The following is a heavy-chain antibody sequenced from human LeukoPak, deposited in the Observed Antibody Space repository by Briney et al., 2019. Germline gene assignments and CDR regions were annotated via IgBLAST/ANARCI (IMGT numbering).Heavy chain of an antibody. J-gene: IGHJ4*02. CDR3: AKDRGDYSNYRPYYFDY. Sequence: GGSLRLSCAASGFTFSSYAMRWLRQAPGKGLEWVSAISGSGGSTYYADSMKGRFTISRDNSKNTLYLQMNSLRAEDTAVYYCAKDRGDYSNYRPYYFDYWGQGTLVTVSS. D-gene: IGHD4-11*01. CDR2: ISGSGGST. V-gene: IGHV3-23*01. CDR1: GFTFSSYA.